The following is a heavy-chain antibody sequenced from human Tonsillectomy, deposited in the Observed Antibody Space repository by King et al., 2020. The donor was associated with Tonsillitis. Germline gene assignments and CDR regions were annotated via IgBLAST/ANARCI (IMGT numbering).Heavy chain of an antibody. Sequence: VQLVESGGDLVQPEGSLRLSCVASGFTFTDYWMAWVRQAPGKGLEWVADIRGDGSKRYYVDSVKGRFTISRDNAKNSLFLQMNSLRAEDTALYYCVRDDGNTPSAFDYCGQGSLCTVST. D-gene: IGHD1-14*01. CDR1: GFTFTDYW. CDR2: IRGDGSKR. J-gene: IGHJ4*02. CDR3: VRDDGNTPSAFDY. V-gene: IGHV3-7*03.